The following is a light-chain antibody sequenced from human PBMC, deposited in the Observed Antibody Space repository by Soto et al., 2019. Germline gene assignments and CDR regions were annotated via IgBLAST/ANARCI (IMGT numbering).Light chain of an antibody. CDR2: GAF. CDR1: QSVGNN. Sequence: EVVWTQSPATLSVSPGDRATLSCRTSQSVGNNLAWYQQKPGQAPRLLMYGAFIRAPGLPVSFRGTGSGTECTLTIRGLQSADVARYYCQQYDKWQYTFGQGT. V-gene: IGKV3-15*01. CDR3: QQYDKWQYT. J-gene: IGKJ2*01.